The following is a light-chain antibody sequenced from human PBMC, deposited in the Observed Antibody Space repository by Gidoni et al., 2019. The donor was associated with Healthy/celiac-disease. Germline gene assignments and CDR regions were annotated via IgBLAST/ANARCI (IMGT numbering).Light chain of an antibody. J-gene: IGKJ2*01. V-gene: IGKV3-20*01. Sequence: EIVLPQSPGPLSLSPGESATLSCRASQSVSSSYLAWYQQKPGQAPRLLIYGASSRATGIPDRFSGSGSGTDFTLTISSLEPEDFAVYYCQQYGSSPEYTFGQGTKLEIK. CDR2: GAS. CDR1: QSVSSSY. CDR3: QQYGSSPEYT.